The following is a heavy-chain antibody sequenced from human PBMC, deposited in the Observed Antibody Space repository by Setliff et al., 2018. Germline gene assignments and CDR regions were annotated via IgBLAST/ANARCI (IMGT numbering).Heavy chain of an antibody. Sequence: SETLSLTCTVSGGSISSSSYYWGWIRQPPGKGLEWIGSIYYSGSTYYNPSLKSRVTISVGTSKNQFSLKLSSVTAADTAVYYCVRERMYYNFWSGYSDYWGQGTLVTVSS. D-gene: IGHD3-3*01. V-gene: IGHV4-39*07. CDR3: VRERMYYNFWSGYSDY. CDR1: GGSISSSSYY. CDR2: IYYSGST. J-gene: IGHJ4*02.